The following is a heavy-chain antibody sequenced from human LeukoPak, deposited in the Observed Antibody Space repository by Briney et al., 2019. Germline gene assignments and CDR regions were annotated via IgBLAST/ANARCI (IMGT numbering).Heavy chain of an antibody. V-gene: IGHV3-7*03. CDR3: AREKGYGGPSYYYGMDV. CDR1: GFTFSSYW. D-gene: IGHD4-23*01. J-gene: IGHJ6*02. Sequence: SGGSLRLSCAASGFTFSSYWMSWVRQAPGKGLEWVANIKQDGSEKYYVDSVKGRFTISRDNAKNSLYLQVNSLRGEDTAVYYCAREKGYGGPSYYYGMDVWGQGTTVTVSS. CDR2: IKQDGSEK.